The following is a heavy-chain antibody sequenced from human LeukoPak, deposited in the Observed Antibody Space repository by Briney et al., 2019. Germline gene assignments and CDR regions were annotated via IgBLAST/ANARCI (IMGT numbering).Heavy chain of an antibody. Sequence: ASVKVSCKASGGTFSSYAISWVRQAPGQGLEWMGGIIPIFGTANYAQKFQGRVTITADESTSTAYMELSSLRSEDTAVYYCARVEYSYGYRGLDYWGQGTLVTVSS. CDR3: ARVEYSYGYRGLDY. D-gene: IGHD5-18*01. V-gene: IGHV1-69*13. CDR2: IIPIFGTA. CDR1: GGTFSSYA. J-gene: IGHJ4*02.